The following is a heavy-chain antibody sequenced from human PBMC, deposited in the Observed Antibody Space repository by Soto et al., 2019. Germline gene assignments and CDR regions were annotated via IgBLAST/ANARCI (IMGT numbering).Heavy chain of an antibody. CDR2: IYPGDSDT. J-gene: IGHJ6*02. V-gene: IGHV5-51*01. Sequence: GESLKISCKGSGYSFISYWIGWVRQMPGKGLEWMGIIYPGDSDTRYSPSFQGQVTISVDKSISTAYLQWSSLKASDTAMYYCARTSAAGKYYDGMDVWGQGTTVTVS. CDR1: GYSFISYW. D-gene: IGHD6-13*01. CDR3: ARTSAAGKYYDGMDV.